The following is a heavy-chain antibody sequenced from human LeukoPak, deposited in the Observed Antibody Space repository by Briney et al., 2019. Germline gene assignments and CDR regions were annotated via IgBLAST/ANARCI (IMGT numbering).Heavy chain of an antibody. V-gene: IGHV3-21*01. Sequence: GSLRLSCAASGFTFSSYSMNWVRQAPGKGLEWVSSISSSSSYIYYADSVKGRFTISRDNAKNSLYLQMNSLRAEDTAVYYCARDPHDILTGYDYWGQGTLVTVSS. CDR3: ARDPHDILTGYDY. CDR2: ISSSSSYI. D-gene: IGHD3-9*01. CDR1: GFTFSSYS. J-gene: IGHJ4*02.